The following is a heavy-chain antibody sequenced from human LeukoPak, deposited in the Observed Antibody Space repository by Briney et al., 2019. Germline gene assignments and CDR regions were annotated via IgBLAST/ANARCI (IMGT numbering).Heavy chain of an antibody. Sequence: SGGSLRLSCSASGFTFSTYSMNWVRQAPGKGLEWVSSISSSSRYIYYADSVKGRFTISRDNAKNSLYLQMNSLRAEDTAVYYCASDYYDSSGYSPDLRYWGQGTLVTVSS. D-gene: IGHD3-22*01. CDR1: GFTFSTYS. CDR3: ASDYYDSSGYSPDLRY. J-gene: IGHJ4*02. CDR2: ISSSSRYI. V-gene: IGHV3-21*01.